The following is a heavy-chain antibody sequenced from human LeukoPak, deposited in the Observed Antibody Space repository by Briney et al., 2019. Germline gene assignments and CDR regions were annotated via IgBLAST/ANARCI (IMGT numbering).Heavy chain of an antibody. CDR3: TTEDVVGATWGAYFDY. V-gene: IGHV3-15*01. CDR1: GFTFSYYA. D-gene: IGHD1-26*01. CDR2: IKSKTDGGTT. J-gene: IGHJ4*02. Sequence: PGGSLRLSCAASGFTFSYYAMTWVRQAPGKGLEWVGRIKSKTDGGTTDYAAPVKGRFTISRDDSKNTLYLQMNSLKTEDTAVYYCTTEDVVGATWGAYFDYWGQGTLVTVSS.